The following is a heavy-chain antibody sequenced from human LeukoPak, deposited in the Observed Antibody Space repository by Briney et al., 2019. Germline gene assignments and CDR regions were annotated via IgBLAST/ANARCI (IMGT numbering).Heavy chain of an antibody. CDR1: GSSISSYY. D-gene: IGHD3-22*01. Sequence: PSEPLSLTCTVSGSSISSYYWSWIRQPPGKGPEWIGYIYYSGSTNYNPSLKSRVTILVDTSKNQFSLKLSSVTAADTAVYYCARGLGAGTYYYDSSGYFYYFDYWGQGTLVTVSS. CDR2: IYYSGST. J-gene: IGHJ4*02. CDR3: ARGLGAGTYYYDSSGYFYYFDY. V-gene: IGHV4-59*01.